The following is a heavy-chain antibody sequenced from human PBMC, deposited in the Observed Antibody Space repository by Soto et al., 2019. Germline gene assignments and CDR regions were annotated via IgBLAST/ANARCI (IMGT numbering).Heavy chain of an antibody. Sequence: PSETLSLTCTVSGGSISSYYWSWIRQPPGKGLEWIGYIYYSGSTNYNPSLKSRVTISVDTSKNQFSLKLSSVTAADTAVYYCAKDLGSSSSGLADYWGQGALVTVSS. CDR2: IYYSGST. CDR1: GGSISSYY. J-gene: IGHJ4*02. V-gene: IGHV4-59*01. CDR3: AKDLGSSSSGLADY. D-gene: IGHD6-6*01.